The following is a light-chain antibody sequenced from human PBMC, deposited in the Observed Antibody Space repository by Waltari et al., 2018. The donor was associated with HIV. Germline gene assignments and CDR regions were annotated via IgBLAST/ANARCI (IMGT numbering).Light chain of an antibody. CDR1: SSGVTSNHP. CDR3: FSYGGSLHV. CDR2: DVT. Sequence: QSALTQPRSVSGSPGQSVTISCSGASSGVTSNHPVSWYQHHPGKAPKLIIYDVTKGPSGVPDRFSGSKSGNTASLTISGLQAEDEADYYCFSYGGSLHVFGTGTEVTVL. J-gene: IGLJ1*01. V-gene: IGLV2-11*01.